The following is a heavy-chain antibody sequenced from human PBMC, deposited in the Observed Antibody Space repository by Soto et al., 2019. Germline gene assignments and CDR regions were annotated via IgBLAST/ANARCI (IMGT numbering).Heavy chain of an antibody. Sequence: SETLSLTCTVSGGSISSYYWSWIRQPPGKGLEWIGYIYYSGSTNYNPSLKSRVTISLDTSKNQFSLKLSSVTAADTAVYYCAGDYGDYEAAFDPWGQGTLVTVSS. CDR2: IYYSGST. CDR1: GGSISSYY. J-gene: IGHJ5*02. CDR3: AGDYGDYEAAFDP. D-gene: IGHD4-17*01. V-gene: IGHV4-59*01.